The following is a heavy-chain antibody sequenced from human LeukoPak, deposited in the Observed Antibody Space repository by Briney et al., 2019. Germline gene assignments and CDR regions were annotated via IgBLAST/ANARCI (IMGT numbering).Heavy chain of an antibody. CDR3: ARSLGYCSSTSCYFPYNWFDP. Sequence: ASVKVSCKASGGTFSSSAISGVRQAPGQGVEGMGGIIPIFGTANYAQKIQGRVTITTDEFTSTAYMELSSLRSEDTAVYYCARSLGYCSSTSCYFPYNWFDPWGQGTLVTVSS. CDR1: GGTFSSSA. CDR2: IIPIFGTA. V-gene: IGHV1-69*05. D-gene: IGHD2-2*01. J-gene: IGHJ5*02.